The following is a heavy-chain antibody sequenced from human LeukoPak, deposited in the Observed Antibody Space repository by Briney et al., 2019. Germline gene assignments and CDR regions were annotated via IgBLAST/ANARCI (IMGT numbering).Heavy chain of an antibody. D-gene: IGHD6-19*01. CDR3: AREAVAGSLYYNYYMDV. J-gene: IGHJ6*03. CDR1: GFTFSSYW. CDR2: IKEDGSEK. Sequence: GGSLRLSCAASGFTFSSYWMSRVRQAPGKGLEWVANIKEDGSEKYHVDSVKGRFTISRDNPKNSLYLQMNSLRAEDSAVYYCAREAVAGSLYYNYYMDVWGKGTTVTVSS. V-gene: IGHV3-7*01.